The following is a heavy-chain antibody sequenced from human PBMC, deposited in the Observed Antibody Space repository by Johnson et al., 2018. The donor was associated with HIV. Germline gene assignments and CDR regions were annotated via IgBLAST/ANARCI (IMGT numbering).Heavy chain of an antibody. J-gene: IGHJ3*01. CDR1: GFSFSNYG. Sequence: VQLVESGGGVVQPGRSLRLSCAASGFSFSNYGMHWVRQAPGKGLEWVAVISYDGNNKYYADSVKGRFTISRDNSKNTLYLQMNSLRADETAMYYCARGPFRGQGTMVTVSS. CDR2: ISYDGNNK. CDR3: ARGPF. V-gene: IGHV3-30*03.